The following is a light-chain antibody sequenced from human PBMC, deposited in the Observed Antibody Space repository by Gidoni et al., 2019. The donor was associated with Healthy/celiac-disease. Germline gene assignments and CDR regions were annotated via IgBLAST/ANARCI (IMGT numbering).Light chain of an antibody. CDR1: QSVLYSSNNKNY. CDR3: QQYYSTLVT. J-gene: IGKJ3*01. V-gene: IGKV4-1*01. Sequence: DIVMTPSPASLAVTLGERATINCTSSQSVLYSSNNKNYLAWYQQKPGQPPKLLIYWASTREAGVPDRFSGSGSGTDFTLTISSLQAEDVAVYYCQQYYSTLVTFXPXTKVDIK. CDR2: WAS.